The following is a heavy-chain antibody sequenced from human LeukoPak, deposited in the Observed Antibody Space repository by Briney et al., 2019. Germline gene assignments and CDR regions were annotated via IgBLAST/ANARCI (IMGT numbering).Heavy chain of an antibody. J-gene: IGHJ4*02. D-gene: IGHD6-19*01. V-gene: IGHV3-23*01. Sequence: GGSLRLSCAASGFTFSSYAMNWVRQAPGKGLKWVSGFRGSGAATFYADSVKGRFTISRDNARNSLYLQMNSLRAEDTAVYYCASVYSSGWYFDFWGQGTLVAVSS. CDR2: FRGSGAAT. CDR3: ASVYSSGWYFDF. CDR1: GFTFSSYA.